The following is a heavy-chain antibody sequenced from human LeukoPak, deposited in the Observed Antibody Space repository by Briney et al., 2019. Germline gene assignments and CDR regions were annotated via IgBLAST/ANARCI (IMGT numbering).Heavy chain of an antibody. Sequence: GASVKVTCKASGGTFSSYAISWVRQAPGQGLEWMGGIIPIFGTANYAQKFQGRVTITADESTSTAYMELSSLRSEDTAVYYCAREGYSSGYYYHAFDIWGQGTMVTVSS. D-gene: IGHD3-22*01. CDR3: AREGYSSGYYYHAFDI. V-gene: IGHV1-69*13. CDR2: IIPIFGTA. J-gene: IGHJ3*02. CDR1: GGTFSSYA.